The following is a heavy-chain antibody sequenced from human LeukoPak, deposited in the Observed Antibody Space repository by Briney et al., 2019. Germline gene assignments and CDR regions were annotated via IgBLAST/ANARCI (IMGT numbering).Heavy chain of an antibody. Sequence: GGSLRLSCAASGFTFSSYSMNWVRKAPGKGLEWVSGISWNSGSIGYADSVKGRFTISRDNAKNSLYLQMNSLRAEDTAVYYCAKVSGYSGYDLGPYYYYYYMDVWGKGTTVTVSS. CDR3: AKVSGYSGYDLGPYYYYYYMDV. CDR2: ISWNSGSI. CDR1: GFTFSSYS. V-gene: IGHV3-9*01. J-gene: IGHJ6*03. D-gene: IGHD5-12*01.